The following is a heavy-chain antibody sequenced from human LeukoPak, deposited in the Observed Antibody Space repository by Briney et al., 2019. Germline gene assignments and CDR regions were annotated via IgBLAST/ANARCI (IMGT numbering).Heavy chain of an antibody. CDR3: ASTGDTYGMDV. CDR2: IYYSGST. V-gene: IGHV4-59*01. D-gene: IGHD3-10*01. Sequence: SETLSLTCTVPGGSISSYYWSWIRQPPGKGLEWIGYIYYSGSTNYNPSLKSRVTISVDTSKNQFSLKLSSVTAADTAVYYCASTGDTYGMDVWGQGTTVTVSS. CDR1: GGSISSYY. J-gene: IGHJ6*02.